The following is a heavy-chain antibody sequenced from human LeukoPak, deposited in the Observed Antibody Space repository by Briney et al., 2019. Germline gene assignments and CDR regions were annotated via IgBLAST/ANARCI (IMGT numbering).Heavy chain of an antibody. J-gene: IGHJ3*02. CDR2: IYYTGNT. Sequence: SETLSLTCSVSGDSIIGYYWGWIRQPPGNGLEWIGNIYYTGNTYYNSSLKSRVTISLDTSKNQFSLKVISMTAADTAAYYCTKSDGYGLVRICGRGTMVTVSS. CDR1: GDSIIGYY. CDR3: TKSDGYGLVRI. D-gene: IGHD3-10*01. V-gene: IGHV4-39*07.